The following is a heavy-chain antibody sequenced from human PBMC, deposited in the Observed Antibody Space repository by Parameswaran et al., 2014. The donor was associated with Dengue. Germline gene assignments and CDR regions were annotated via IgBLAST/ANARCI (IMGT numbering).Heavy chain of an antibody. J-gene: IGHJ4*02. CDR3: GRIRFSNTDY. Sequence: WIRQPPGKGLEWIGSINYSGTTFYNPSLKSRVTISVDTSKNQLSLQLRLVTAADTAVYYCGRIRFSNTDYWGQGTLVTVSS. CDR2: INYSGTT. D-gene: IGHD2/OR15-2a*01. V-gene: IGHV4-39*01.